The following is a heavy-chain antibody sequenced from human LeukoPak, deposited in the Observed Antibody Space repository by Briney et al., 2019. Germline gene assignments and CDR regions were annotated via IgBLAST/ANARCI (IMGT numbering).Heavy chain of an antibody. V-gene: IGHV4-39*07. CDR3: ARVARSHNLGY. Sequence: LETLSLTCTVSGGSISSSSYYWGWIRQPPGKGLEWIGSIYYSGSTYYNPSLKSRVTISVDTSKNQFSLKLSSVTAADTAVYYCARVARSHNLGYWGQGTLVTVSS. CDR1: GGSISSSSYY. CDR2: IYYSGST. J-gene: IGHJ4*02.